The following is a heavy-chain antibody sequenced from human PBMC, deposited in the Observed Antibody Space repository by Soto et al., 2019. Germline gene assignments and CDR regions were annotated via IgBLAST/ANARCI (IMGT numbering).Heavy chain of an antibody. Sequence: PGESLKISCKGSGYSFTSYWIGWVRQMPGKGLEWMGIIYPGDSDTRYSPSFQGQVTISADKSISTAYLQWSSLKASDTAMYYCARAHGDNDYGQTAWFDPWGQGTLVTVSS. D-gene: IGHD3-10*01. CDR2: IYPGDSDT. J-gene: IGHJ5*02. CDR3: ARAHGDNDYGQTAWFDP. V-gene: IGHV5-51*01. CDR1: GYSFTSYW.